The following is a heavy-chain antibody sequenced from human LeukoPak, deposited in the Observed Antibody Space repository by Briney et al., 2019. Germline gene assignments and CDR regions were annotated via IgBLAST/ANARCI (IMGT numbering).Heavy chain of an antibody. Sequence: SETLSLTCAVDGGSFSGYYWSWIRQPPGKGLEWIGEINHSGSTNYNPSLKSRVTISVDTSKNQFSLKLSSVTAADTAVYYCAGLLWFGELDSYWGQGTLVTVSS. CDR1: GGSFSGYY. D-gene: IGHD3-10*01. J-gene: IGHJ4*02. V-gene: IGHV4-34*01. CDR2: INHSGST. CDR3: AGLLWFGELDSY.